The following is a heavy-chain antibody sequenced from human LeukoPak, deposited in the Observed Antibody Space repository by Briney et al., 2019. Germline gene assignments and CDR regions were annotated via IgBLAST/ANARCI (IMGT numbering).Heavy chain of an antibody. Sequence: GGSLRLSCAASGFAFSGYGMHWVRQAPGKGLEWVAVIWYDGNNKYYEDSVKGRFTISRDNSKNTLYPQMNSLRAEDTAVYYCARDCRFGSTTCHDYWGQGTLVTVPS. V-gene: IGHV3-33*01. CDR2: IWYDGNNK. CDR1: GFAFSGYG. D-gene: IGHD2-2*01. J-gene: IGHJ4*02. CDR3: ARDCRFGSTTCHDY.